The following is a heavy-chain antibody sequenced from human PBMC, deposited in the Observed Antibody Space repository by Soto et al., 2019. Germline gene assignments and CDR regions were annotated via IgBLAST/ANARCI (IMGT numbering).Heavy chain of an antibody. CDR2: IYPGDSDT. D-gene: IGHD4-17*01. CDR1: GYSFTSYW. Sequence: GESLKISCKGSGYSFTSYWIGWVRQMRGKGLEWMGIIYPGDSDTRYSPSFQGQVTISADKSISTAYLQWSSLKASDTAMYYCARYGTLGYGGNSPAFDIWGQGTMVTVSS. CDR3: ARYGTLGYGGNSPAFDI. V-gene: IGHV5-51*01. J-gene: IGHJ3*02.